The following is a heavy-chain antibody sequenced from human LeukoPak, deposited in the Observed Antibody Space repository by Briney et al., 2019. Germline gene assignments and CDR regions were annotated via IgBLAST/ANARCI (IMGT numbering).Heavy chain of an antibody. J-gene: IGHJ3*02. V-gene: IGHV3-23*01. D-gene: IGHD1-26*01. CDR2: VSGSGGST. CDR3: AKDGGSYYSRAFDI. Sequence: PGGSLRLSCAASGFTFSSYAMSWVRQAPGKGLEWVSAVSGSGGSTYYADSVKGRFTISRDNSKNTLYLQMNSLRAEDTALYYCAKDGGSYYSRAFDIWGQGTMVTVSS. CDR1: GFTFSSYA.